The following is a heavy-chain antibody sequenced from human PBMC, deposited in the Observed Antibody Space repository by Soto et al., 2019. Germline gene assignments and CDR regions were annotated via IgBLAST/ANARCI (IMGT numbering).Heavy chain of an antibody. CDR1: GGSFTSNNW. J-gene: IGHJ4*02. Sequence: SEILSLTCAVSGGSFTSNNWCTWFRQPPGQGLEWIGEIYRTGRTNYNPSLKSRVTRSLDKSENQFSLKATSLTAADTAVYYCASRDPGTSVDYWGQGTLVTVSS. CDR3: ASRDPGTSVDY. CDR2: IYRTGRT. V-gene: IGHV4-4*02. D-gene: IGHD1-7*01.